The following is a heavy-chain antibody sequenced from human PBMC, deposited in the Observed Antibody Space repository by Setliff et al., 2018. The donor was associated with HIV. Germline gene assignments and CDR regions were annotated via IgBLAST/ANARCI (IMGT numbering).Heavy chain of an antibody. V-gene: IGHV4-4*07. CDR3: ARGRKAVGDWFDP. Sequence: PSETLSLTCTASGGSINYYYWNWIRQPAGKGLEWLGRIHSNGNTNFNPSLKSRINMSVDMSKNQVSMKLTSVTAADTALYYCARGRKAVGDWFDPWGQGIQVTVSS. J-gene: IGHJ5*02. D-gene: IGHD1-26*01. CDR2: IHSNGNT. CDR1: GGSINYYY.